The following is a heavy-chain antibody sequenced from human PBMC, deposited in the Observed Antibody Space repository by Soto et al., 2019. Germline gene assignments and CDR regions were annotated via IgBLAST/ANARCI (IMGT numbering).Heavy chain of an antibody. CDR2: IKSQTDGGTT. D-gene: IGHD4-17*01. CDR3: TTDYGWAFDI. V-gene: IGHV3-15*01. J-gene: IGHJ3*02. CDR1: GFTFTNAC. Sequence: PGGSLRLSCAGSGFTFTNACMSWVLQAPGKGLEWLGRIKSQTDGGTTDYPAAVKGRFTVSRDDSKNTLYLQLNSLKTEDTAVYYCTTDYGWAFDIWGQGTMVTVSS.